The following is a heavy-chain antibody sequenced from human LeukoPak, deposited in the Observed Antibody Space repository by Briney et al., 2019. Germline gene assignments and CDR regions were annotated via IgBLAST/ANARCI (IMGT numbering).Heavy chain of an antibody. J-gene: IGHJ6*02. V-gene: IGHV3-53*04. CDR3: ARATRIAVAGPSMDV. D-gene: IGHD6-19*01. Sequence: GGSLRLSCAASGFTVSSNYMSWVRQAPGKGLEWVSVIYSGGSTYYADSVKGRFTIPRHNSKNTLYLQMNSLRAEDTAVYYCARATRIAVAGPSMDVWGQGTTVTVSS. CDR2: IYSGGST. CDR1: GFTVSSNY.